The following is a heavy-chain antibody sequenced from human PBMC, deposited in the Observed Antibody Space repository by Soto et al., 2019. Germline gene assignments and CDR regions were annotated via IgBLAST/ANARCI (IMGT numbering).Heavy chain of an antibody. CDR2: RHYSAGS. CDR1: SVTFQTGQFF. Sequence: LQASGPGLIKHSQTMSLTCIVPSVTFQTGQFFWSWIRRPPGKGLEWVGDRHYSAGSLYNPAFRGRVTISVDRSRAQVLLTLTSVSAADPAVYFCARGSVWPLGRRRWYFDVWGRVTLVNVS. J-gene: IGHJ2*01. D-gene: IGHD2-15*01. CDR3: ARGSVWPLGRRRWYFDV. V-gene: IGHV4-30-4*01.